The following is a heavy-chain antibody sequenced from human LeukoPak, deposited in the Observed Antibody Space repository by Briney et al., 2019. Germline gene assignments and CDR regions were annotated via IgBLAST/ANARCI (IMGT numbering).Heavy chain of an antibody. Sequence: ASVKVSCKASGGTFSSYAISWVRQAPGQGLEWMGGIIPSFGTANYAQKFQGRVTITTDESTSTAYMELSSLRSEDTAVYYCARGPYSSPRQIGYYYYYMDVWGKGTTVTVSS. V-gene: IGHV1-69*05. D-gene: IGHD6-13*01. CDR3: ARGPYSSPRQIGYYYYYMDV. CDR2: IIPSFGTA. J-gene: IGHJ6*03. CDR1: GGTFSSYA.